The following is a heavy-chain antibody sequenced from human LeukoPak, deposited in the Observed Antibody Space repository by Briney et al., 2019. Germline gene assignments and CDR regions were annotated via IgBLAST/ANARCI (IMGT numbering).Heavy chain of an antibody. Sequence: SETLSLTCTVSGGSISSYYWSWIRQPAGKGLEWIGRIYTSGSTNYNPSLKSRVTMSVDTSKNQFSLKLSSVTAADTAVYYCARLGNGYHYDSSAVYYGMDVWGQGTTVTVSS. J-gene: IGHJ6*02. CDR1: GGSISSYY. V-gene: IGHV4-4*07. CDR2: IYTSGST. D-gene: IGHD3-22*01. CDR3: ARLGNGYHYDSSAVYYGMDV.